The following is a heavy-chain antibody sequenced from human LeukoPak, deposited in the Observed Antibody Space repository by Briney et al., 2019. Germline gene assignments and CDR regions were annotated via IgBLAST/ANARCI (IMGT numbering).Heavy chain of an antibody. D-gene: IGHD1-26*01. J-gene: IGHJ5*02. Sequence: ASETLSLTCTVSGYSISSGYYWGWIRQPPGKGLEWIGSIYHSGSTYYNPSLKSRVTISVDTSKNQFSLKLSSVTAADTAVYYCARVGWERLFDPWGQGTLVTVSS. CDR1: GYSISSGYY. CDR2: IYHSGST. V-gene: IGHV4-38-2*02. CDR3: ARVGWERLFDP.